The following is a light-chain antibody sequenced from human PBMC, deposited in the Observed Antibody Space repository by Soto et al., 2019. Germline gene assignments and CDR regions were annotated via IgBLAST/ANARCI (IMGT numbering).Light chain of an antibody. CDR2: KAT. CDR1: QRIDTW. Sequence: DIQLTQSPSTLSASIGDRVTITCRASQRIDTWLAWYQQKPGTAPKLLIYKATTLQSGVPSSVSGSGSGTEFTLAISSLEPDDFATYYCQQYETFSPWTFGQGTKV. J-gene: IGKJ1*01. V-gene: IGKV1-5*03. CDR3: QQYETFSPWT.